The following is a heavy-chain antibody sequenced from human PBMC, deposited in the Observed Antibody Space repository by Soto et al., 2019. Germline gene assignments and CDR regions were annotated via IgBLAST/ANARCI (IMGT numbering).Heavy chain of an antibody. Sequence: GESLKISCKGSGCSFTSYWISWVRQMPGKGLEWMGRIDPSDSYTNYSPSFQGHVTISADKSISTAYLQWSSLKASDTAMYYCARHGLYYYDSSGYSRSHYGMDVWGQGTTVTVSS. V-gene: IGHV5-10-1*01. J-gene: IGHJ6*02. D-gene: IGHD3-22*01. CDR1: GCSFTSYW. CDR2: IDPSDSYT. CDR3: ARHGLYYYDSSGYSRSHYGMDV.